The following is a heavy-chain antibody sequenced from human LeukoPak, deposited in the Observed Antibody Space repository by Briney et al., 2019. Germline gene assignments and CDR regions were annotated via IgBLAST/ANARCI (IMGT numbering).Heavy chain of an antibody. CDR3: ASCSDSSSYYCYYFDY. D-gene: IGHD3-22*01. V-gene: IGHV4-59*01. Sequence: SETLSLTCTVSGGSISSYYWSWIRQPPGKGLEWIGYIYYSGSTNYNPSLKSRVTISVDTSKNQFSLKLSSVTAADTAVYYCASCSDSSSYYCYYFDYWGQGTLVTVSS. CDR1: GGSISSYY. CDR2: IYYSGST. J-gene: IGHJ4*02.